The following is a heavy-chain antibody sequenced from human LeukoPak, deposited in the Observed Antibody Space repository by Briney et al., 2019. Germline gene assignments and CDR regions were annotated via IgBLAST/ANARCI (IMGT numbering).Heavy chain of an antibody. CDR1: GYTFTGYY. CDR3: ASLSIAAAGYPDNWFDP. V-gene: IGHV1-2*02. D-gene: IGHD6-13*01. Sequence: GASVEVSCKASGYTFTGYYMHWVRQAPGQGLEWMGWINPNSGDTDYAQKFQGRVTMTRDTSISTAYMELSRLRSDDTAVYYCASLSIAAAGYPDNWFDPWGQGTLVTVSS. J-gene: IGHJ5*02. CDR2: INPNSGDT.